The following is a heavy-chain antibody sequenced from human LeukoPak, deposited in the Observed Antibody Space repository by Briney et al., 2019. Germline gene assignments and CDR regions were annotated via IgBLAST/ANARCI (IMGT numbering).Heavy chain of an antibody. CDR1: GGSISSGGYS. D-gene: IGHD3-3*01. V-gene: IGHV4-30-2*01. CDR2: IYHSGST. CDR3: ARGGIFGVVKKIKNYFDY. Sequence: SETLSLTCAVSGGSISSGGYSWSWIRQPPGKGLEWIGYIYHSGSTYYNPSLKSRVTISVDTSKNQFSLKLSSVTAADTAVYYCARGGIFGVVKKIKNYFDYWGQGTLVTVSS. J-gene: IGHJ4*02.